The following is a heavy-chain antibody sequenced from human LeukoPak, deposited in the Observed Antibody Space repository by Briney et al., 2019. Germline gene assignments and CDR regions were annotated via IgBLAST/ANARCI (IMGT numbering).Heavy chain of an antibody. D-gene: IGHD2-15*01. CDR2: ISWNSGST. CDR1: GFTFDDYA. J-gene: IGHJ3*02. CDR3: ARALAATNAFDI. Sequence: GRSLRLSCAASGFTFDDYAMHWVRHAPGKGLEWVSGISWNSGSTGYADSVKGRFTISRDNAKNSLYLQMNSLRAEDTAVYYCARALAATNAFDIWGQGTMVTVSS. V-gene: IGHV3-9*01.